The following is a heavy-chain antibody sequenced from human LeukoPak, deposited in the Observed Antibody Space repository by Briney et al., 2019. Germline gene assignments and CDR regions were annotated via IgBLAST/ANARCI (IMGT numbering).Heavy chain of an antibody. CDR3: ARDGGWLQFAAFDI. Sequence: SETLSLTCTVSGGSISSSSYYWGWIRQPPGKGLEWIGSIYYSGSTYYNPSLKSRVTISVDTSKNQFSLKLSSVTAADTAVYYCARDGGWLQFAAFDIWGQGTVVTVSS. CDR1: GGSISSSSYY. J-gene: IGHJ3*02. V-gene: IGHV4-39*07. CDR2: IYYSGST. D-gene: IGHD5-24*01.